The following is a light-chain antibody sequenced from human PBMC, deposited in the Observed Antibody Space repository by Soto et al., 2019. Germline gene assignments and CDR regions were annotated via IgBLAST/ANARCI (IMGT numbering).Light chain of an antibody. CDR2: EVT. V-gene: IGLV2-14*01. CDR1: SGDIGSYNR. CDR3: SSYTNVNTRACV. J-gene: IGLJ1*01. Sequence: QSGLTQPASVSGSPGQSITISCTGTSGDIGSYNRVSWYQQHPGKAPKLIIYEVTDRPSGVSNRFSGSKSGNTASLTISGLQAEDEAEYYCSSYTNVNTRACVFGTRTTVTV.